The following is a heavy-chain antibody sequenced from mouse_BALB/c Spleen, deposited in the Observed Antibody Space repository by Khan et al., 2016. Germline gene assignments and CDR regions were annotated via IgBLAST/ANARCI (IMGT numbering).Heavy chain of an antibody. CDR1: GYTFTDYT. CDR3: ASSRYVDY. V-gene: IGHV1-4*02. Sequence: QVQLKQSAAELARPGASVKMSCKASGYTFTDYTMHWVKQRPRQGLEWIGYINPSSGYTENNQKFKDKTTLTTDKSSSTAYMQLSSLTSEDSAVYYCASSRYVDYWGQGTTLTVSS. J-gene: IGHJ2*01. CDR2: INPSSGYT.